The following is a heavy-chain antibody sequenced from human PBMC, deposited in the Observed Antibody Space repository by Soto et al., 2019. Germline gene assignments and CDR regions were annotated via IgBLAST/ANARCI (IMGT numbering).Heavy chain of an antibody. Sequence: EVQLVESGGGLVQPGGSLRLSCAASGCTDSTYWMHWVRQDPGKGLMWVSRISPDGSTTTYADPVRGRFTISRDTAENTLYLQMNSLRVEDTAVYYCAKDRVPYSDYGRYFDLCGRGTLVTVSS. D-gene: IGHD4-17*01. J-gene: IGHJ2*01. V-gene: IGHV3-74*01. CDR2: ISPDGSTT. CDR1: GCTDSTYW. CDR3: AKDRVPYSDYGRYFDL.